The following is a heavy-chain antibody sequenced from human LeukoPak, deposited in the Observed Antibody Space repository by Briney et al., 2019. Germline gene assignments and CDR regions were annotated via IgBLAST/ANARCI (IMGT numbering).Heavy chain of an antibody. D-gene: IGHD5-12*01. CDR3: AREVGGYEDF. Sequence: GGSLRLSCAASGFTFSSYEMNWVRQAPGKGLEWVSYISSSGSTIYYADSVKGRFTISRDNAKNSLYIQMNSLRDEDTAVYYCAREVGGYEDFWGQGTLVTVSS. V-gene: IGHV3-48*03. CDR1: GFTFSSYE. J-gene: IGHJ4*02. CDR2: ISSSGSTI.